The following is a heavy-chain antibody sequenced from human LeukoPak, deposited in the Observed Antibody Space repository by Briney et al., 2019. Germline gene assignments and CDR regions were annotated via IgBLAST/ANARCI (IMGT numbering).Heavy chain of an antibody. V-gene: IGHV1-8*01. CDR2: MNPNSGNT. CDR1: GYTLTSYD. Sequence: ASVKVSCKAWGYTLTSYDINWVRQATGLGLEWMGWMNPNSGNTGYAQKFQGRVTMTRNTSISTAYMELSSLRSEDTAVYYCARSSVGSGWYGMGYWGQGTLVSVSS. CDR3: ARSSVGSGWYGMGY. D-gene: IGHD6-19*01. J-gene: IGHJ4*02.